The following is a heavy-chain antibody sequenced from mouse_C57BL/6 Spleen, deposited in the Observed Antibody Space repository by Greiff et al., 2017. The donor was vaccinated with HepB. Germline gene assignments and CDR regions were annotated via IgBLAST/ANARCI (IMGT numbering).Heavy chain of an antibody. J-gene: IGHJ3*01. Sequence: QVQLKESGAELVRPGTSVKVSCKASGYAFTNYLIEWVKQRPGQGLEWIGVINPGSGGTNYNEKFKGKATLTADKSSSTAYMQLSSLTSEASAVYFCARSDYYGNPFAYWGQGTLVTVSA. CDR3: ARSDYYGNPFAY. CDR1: GYAFTNYL. CDR2: INPGSGGT. D-gene: IGHD2-1*01. V-gene: IGHV1-54*01.